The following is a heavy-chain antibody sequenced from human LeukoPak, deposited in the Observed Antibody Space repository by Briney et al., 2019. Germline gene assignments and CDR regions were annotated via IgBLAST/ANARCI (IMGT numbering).Heavy chain of an antibody. D-gene: IGHD2-15*01. CDR2: ISASGSVQ. V-gene: IGHV3-11*04. J-gene: IGHJ4*02. CDR1: GFSFRDYY. Sequence: KAGGSLRLSCAASGFSFRDYYIGWIRQAPGKGLKYISYISASGSVQYYADSVKGRFTISRDNAKNSVFLQMNSLRAEDTAVYYCARSMLLTSEDYWGQGTLVTVSS. CDR3: ARSMLLTSEDY.